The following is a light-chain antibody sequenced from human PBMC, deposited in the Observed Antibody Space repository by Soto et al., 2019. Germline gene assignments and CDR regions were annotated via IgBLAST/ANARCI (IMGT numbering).Light chain of an antibody. CDR3: QQSYSTPRST. Sequence: DIPMTQAPSTMSGSLGDRVTITCRASQTISSWLAWYQQKPGKAPKLLIYKASTLKSGVPSRFSGSGSGTEFTLTISSLQPEDFATYYCQQSYSTPRSTFGQGTRLEI. CDR1: QTISSW. J-gene: IGKJ5*01. V-gene: IGKV1-5*03. CDR2: KAS.